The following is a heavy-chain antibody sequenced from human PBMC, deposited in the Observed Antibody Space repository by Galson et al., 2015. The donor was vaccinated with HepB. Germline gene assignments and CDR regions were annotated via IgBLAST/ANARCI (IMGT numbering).Heavy chain of an antibody. CDR3: ARDSSGWYRGPLGWFDP. J-gene: IGHJ5*02. CDR1: GGTFSSYA. V-gene: IGHV1-69*04. Sequence: SCKASGGTFSSYAISWVRQAPGQGLEWMGRIIPILGMANYAQKFQGRVTITADKSTSTAYMELSSLRSEDTAVYYCARDSSGWYRGPLGWFDPWGQGTLVSVSS. CDR2: IIPILGMA. D-gene: IGHD6-19*01.